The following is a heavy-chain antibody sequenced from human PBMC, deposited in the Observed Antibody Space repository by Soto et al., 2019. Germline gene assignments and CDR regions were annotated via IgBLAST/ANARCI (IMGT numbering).Heavy chain of an antibody. Sequence: QVQLVESGGGVVQPGRSLRISCAASGFTFSSYAMHWVRQAPGKGLEWVAVISYDGSNKYYADSVKGRFTISRDNSKNTLYLQMNSLRAEETAVYYCARGTTHYDFWSGYSYWGQGTLVTVSS. V-gene: IGHV3-30-3*01. CDR2: ISYDGSNK. CDR3: ARGTTHYDFWSGYSY. D-gene: IGHD3-3*01. CDR1: GFTFSSYA. J-gene: IGHJ4*02.